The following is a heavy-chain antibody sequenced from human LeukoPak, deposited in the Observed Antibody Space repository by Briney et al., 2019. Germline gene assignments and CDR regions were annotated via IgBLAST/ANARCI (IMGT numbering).Heavy chain of an antibody. CDR2: INHSGST. Sequence: SETLSLTCAVYGVSFSGYYWSWIRQPPGKGLEWIGEINHSGSTNYNPSLKSRVTISVDTSKNQFSLKLSSVTAADTAVYYCARDHYVWGSYRPFDYWGQGTLVTVSS. V-gene: IGHV4-34*01. CDR1: GVSFSGYY. CDR3: ARDHYVWGSYRPFDY. D-gene: IGHD3-16*02. J-gene: IGHJ4*02.